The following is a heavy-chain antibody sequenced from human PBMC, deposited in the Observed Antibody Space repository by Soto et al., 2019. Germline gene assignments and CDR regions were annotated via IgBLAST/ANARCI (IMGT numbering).Heavy chain of an antibody. CDR3: AKGVQVAANGYFDY. V-gene: IGHV3-23*01. D-gene: IGHD5-12*01. CDR1: GFTFSRYA. Sequence: PGGSLRLSCADSGFTFSRYAINWVRQAPGKGLEWVSAITGSGDSTYHADSVKGRFTISRDNSKNTLYLHMSSLRAEDTAVYYCAKGVQVAANGYFDYWGQGTLVTVSS. CDR2: ITGSGDST. J-gene: IGHJ4*02.